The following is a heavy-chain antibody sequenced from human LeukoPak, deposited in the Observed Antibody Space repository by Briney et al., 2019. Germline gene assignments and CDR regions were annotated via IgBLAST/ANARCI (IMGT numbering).Heavy chain of an antibody. CDR1: GYTFTSYG. CDR3: ARMDDSSGYYYRDY. J-gene: IGHJ4*02. CDR2: ISAYNGNT. Sequence: ASVKVSCKASGYTFTSYGISWVRQAPGQGPEWMGWISAYNGNTNYAQKLQGRVTMTTDTSTSTAYMELRSLRSDDTAVYYCARMDDSSGYYYRDYWGQGTLVTVSS. D-gene: IGHD3-22*01. V-gene: IGHV1-18*01.